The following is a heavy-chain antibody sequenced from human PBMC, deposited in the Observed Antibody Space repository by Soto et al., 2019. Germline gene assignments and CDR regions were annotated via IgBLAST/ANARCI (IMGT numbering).Heavy chain of an antibody. CDR1: GGTFSSYA. CDR2: IIPIFGTA. D-gene: IGHD6-13*01. CDR3: ARFLPTIAAGKVVQGMDV. V-gene: IGHV1-69*01. Sequence: QVQLVQSGAEVKKPGSSVKVSCKASGGTFSSYAISWVRQAPGQGLEWMGGIIPIFGTANYAQKFQGRVTITADESPSTAYMELSSLRSEDTAVYYCARFLPTIAAGKVVQGMDVWGQGTTVTVSS. J-gene: IGHJ6*02.